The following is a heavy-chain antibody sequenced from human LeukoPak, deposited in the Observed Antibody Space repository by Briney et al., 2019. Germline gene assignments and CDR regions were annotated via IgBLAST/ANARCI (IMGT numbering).Heavy chain of an antibody. CDR2: INPNSGGT. D-gene: IGHD5-12*01. Sequence: ASVKVSCKASGYTFTGYYMHWVRQAPGQGLEWMGWINPNSGGTNYAQKLQGWVTMTRDTSISTAYMELSRLRSDDTAVYYCARSSGYDSYYYGMDVWGQGTTVTVSS. CDR1: GYTFTGYY. J-gene: IGHJ6*02. CDR3: ARSSGYDSYYYGMDV. V-gene: IGHV1-2*04.